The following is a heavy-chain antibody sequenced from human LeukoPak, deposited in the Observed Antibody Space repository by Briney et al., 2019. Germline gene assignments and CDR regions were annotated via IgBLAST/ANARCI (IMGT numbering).Heavy chain of an antibody. CDR1: GGSFSGYY. CDR2: INHSGST. J-gene: IGHJ1*01. Sequence: PSETLSLTCAVYGGSFSGYYWSWIRQPPGKGLEWIGEINHSGSTNYNPSLKSRVTISVDTSKNQFSLKLSSVTAADTAVYYCARSRWLQLKSGEYFQHWGQGTLVTVSS. D-gene: IGHD5-18*01. V-gene: IGHV4-34*01. CDR3: ARSRWLQLKSGEYFQH.